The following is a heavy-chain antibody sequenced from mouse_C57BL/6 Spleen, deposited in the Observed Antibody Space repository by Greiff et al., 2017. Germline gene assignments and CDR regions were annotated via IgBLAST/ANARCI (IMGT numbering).Heavy chain of an antibody. D-gene: IGHD1-1*01. Sequence: EVKLVESEGGLVQPGSSMKLSCTASGFTFSDYYMAWVRQVPEKGLEWVANINYDGSSTYYLDSLKSRFIISRDNAKNILYLQMSSLKSEDTATYYCARGGNYYEGFDYWGQGTTLTVSS. V-gene: IGHV5-16*01. J-gene: IGHJ2*01. CDR1: GFTFSDYY. CDR3: ARGGNYYEGFDY. CDR2: INYDGSST.